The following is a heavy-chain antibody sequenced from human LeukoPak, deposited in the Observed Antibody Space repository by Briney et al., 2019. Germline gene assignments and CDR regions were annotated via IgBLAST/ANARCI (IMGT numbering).Heavy chain of an antibody. J-gene: IGHJ3*02. V-gene: IGHV1-2*02. CDR1: GYTFTGYY. D-gene: IGHD4-11*01. CDR2: INPNSGGT. Sequence: ASVKVSCKASGYTFTGYYMHWVRQAPGQGLEWMGWINPNSGGTIYAQKFQGRVTMTRDMSTSTVYMELSSLRSEDTAMYYCARARGTTRRHDAFDIWGQGTMVTVSS. CDR3: ARARGTTRRHDAFDI.